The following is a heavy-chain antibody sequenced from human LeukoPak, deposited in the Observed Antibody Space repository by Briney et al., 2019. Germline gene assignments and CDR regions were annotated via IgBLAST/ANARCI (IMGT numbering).Heavy chain of an antibody. CDR3: ARSVVPDGYFDL. Sequence: GGSLRLSCAASGFTFSSYAMSWVRQAPGKGLEWVSAISGSGGSTYYADSVKGRFTISRGNSKNTLYLQMNSLRAEDTAVYYCARSVVPDGYFDLWGRGTLVTVSS. CDR2: ISGSGGST. D-gene: IGHD2-2*01. CDR1: GFTFSSYA. V-gene: IGHV3-23*01. J-gene: IGHJ2*01.